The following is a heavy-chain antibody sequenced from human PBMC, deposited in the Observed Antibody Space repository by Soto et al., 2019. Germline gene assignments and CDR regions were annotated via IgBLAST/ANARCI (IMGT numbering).Heavy chain of an antibody. CDR2: IIPIFGTA. CDR3: ARDSTAVAGTYYYYYGMDV. CDR1: GGTFSSYA. V-gene: IGHV1-69*01. Sequence: KVSCKASGGTFSSYAISWVRQAPGQGLEWMGGIIPIFGTANYAQKFQGRVTITADESTSTAYMELSSLRSEDTAVYYCARDSTAVAGTYYYYYGMDVWGQGTTVTVSS. J-gene: IGHJ6*02. D-gene: IGHD6-19*01.